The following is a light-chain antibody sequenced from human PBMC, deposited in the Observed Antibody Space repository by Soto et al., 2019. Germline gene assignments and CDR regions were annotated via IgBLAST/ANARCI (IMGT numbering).Light chain of an antibody. Sequence: EIVLTQSPGTLSLSPGERATLSCRTSQSASSSYLAWYQQKRGPAPRLLIYGASTRATGIPDRFSGSGSGTDFTLTISRLEPEDFAVYYCQQYGTSFWTFGQGTKVEIK. J-gene: IGKJ1*01. CDR3: QQYGTSFWT. CDR2: GAS. CDR1: QSASSSY. V-gene: IGKV3-20*01.